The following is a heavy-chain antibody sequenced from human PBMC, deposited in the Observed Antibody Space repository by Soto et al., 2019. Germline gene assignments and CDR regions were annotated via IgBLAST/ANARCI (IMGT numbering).Heavy chain of an antibody. J-gene: IGHJ4*02. CDR3: TRGGDTYYDFWSGYRDFDY. D-gene: IGHD3-3*01. CDR1: GFTFGDYA. Sequence: GGSLRLSCTASGFTFGDYAMSWFRQAPGKGLEWVGFIRSKAYGGTTEYAASVKGRFTISRDDSKSIAYLQMNSLKTEDTAVYYCTRGGDTYYDFWSGYRDFDYWGQGTLVTVSS. CDR2: IRSKAYGGTT. V-gene: IGHV3-49*03.